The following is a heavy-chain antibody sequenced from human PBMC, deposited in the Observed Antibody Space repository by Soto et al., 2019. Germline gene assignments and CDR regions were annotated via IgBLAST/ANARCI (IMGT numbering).Heavy chain of an antibody. Sequence: EVQLVESGGGLIQPGGSLRLSCAASGFTVSSKYMTWVRQAPGKGLEWVSVIYGAGTTYYADSVKGRFTISRDNSKNTLYLQVNSLRAEDTAVYYCVQTTGWPGFDFWGQGTRVTVSS. D-gene: IGHD6-19*01. V-gene: IGHV3-53*01. CDR3: VQTTGWPGFDF. J-gene: IGHJ4*02. CDR2: IYGAGTT. CDR1: GFTVSSKY.